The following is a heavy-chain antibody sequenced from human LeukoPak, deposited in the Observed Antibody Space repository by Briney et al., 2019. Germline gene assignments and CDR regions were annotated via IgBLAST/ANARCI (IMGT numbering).Heavy chain of an antibody. CDR1: VYTLTELS. D-gene: IGHD3-22*01. CDR3: ATDRDSSGSFDY. J-gene: IGHJ4*02. V-gene: IGHV1-24*01. Sequence: ASVTVSFKFSVYTLTELSMHWVRQAPRKGLGWMGGFDPEDGETIYAQKFQGRVTMTEDTSTDTAYMELSSLRSEDTAVYYCATDRDSSGSFDYWGQGTLVTVSS. CDR2: FDPEDGET.